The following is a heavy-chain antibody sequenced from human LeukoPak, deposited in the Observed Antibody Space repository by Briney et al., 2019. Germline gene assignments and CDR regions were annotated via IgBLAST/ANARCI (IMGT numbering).Heavy chain of an antibody. D-gene: IGHD6-13*01. Sequence: PGGFLRLSCAASGFTFSSYWMHWVRQAPGKGLVWVSRISGDGTSTGCADSVKGRFTISRDNAKNMLYLQMNSLRDEDTAVYYCGRQQAAAGDYWGQGTLVTVSS. J-gene: IGHJ4*02. CDR1: GFTFSSYW. V-gene: IGHV3-74*01. CDR2: ISGDGTST. CDR3: GRQQAAAGDY.